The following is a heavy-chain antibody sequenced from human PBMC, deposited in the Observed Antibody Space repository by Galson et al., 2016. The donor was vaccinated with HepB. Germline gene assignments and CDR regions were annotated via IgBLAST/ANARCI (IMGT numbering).Heavy chain of an antibody. J-gene: IGHJ4*02. CDR2: ISASGDTT. CDR1: GFTFSSYA. V-gene: IGHV3-23*01. Sequence: SLRLSCAASGFTFSSYAMTWVRQAPGKGLEWVSTISASGDTTYYADSVKGRFTISRDNAKNTLYLQMNSLRAEDTAIYYCAKVRDYYGSGSYWKYFDHWGQGTLVTVSS. D-gene: IGHD3-10*01. CDR3: AKVRDYYGSGSYWKYFDH.